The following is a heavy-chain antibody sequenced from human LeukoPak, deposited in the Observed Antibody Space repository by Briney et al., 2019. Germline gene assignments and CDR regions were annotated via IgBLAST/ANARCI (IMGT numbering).Heavy chain of an antibody. CDR3: ARGPYYYYYYMDV. CDR1: GGSISSYY. V-gene: IGHV4-59*01. CDR2: IYYSGST. J-gene: IGHJ6*03. Sequence: SETLSLTCTVSGGSISSYYWSWIRQPPGKGLEWIGYIYYSGSTNYNPSLKSRVTVSVDTSKNPFSLKLSSVTAADTAVYYCARGPYYYYYYMDVWGKGTTVTVSS.